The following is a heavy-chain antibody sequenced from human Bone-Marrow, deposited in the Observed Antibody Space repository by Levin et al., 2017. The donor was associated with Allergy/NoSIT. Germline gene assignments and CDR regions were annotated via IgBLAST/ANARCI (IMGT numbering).Heavy chain of an antibody. CDR1: GFTFSDYY. V-gene: IGHV3-11*01. J-gene: IGHJ4*02. CDR2: IGNSGSTI. Sequence: GGSLRLSCAASGFTFSDYYMSWVRQAPGKGLEWISYIGNSGSTIYYADSVRGRFSISRDNAENSLYLHMNSLRADDTAVYYCVRDGGLIDYWGQGTLVTVSS. D-gene: IGHD3-22*01. CDR3: VRDGGLIDY.